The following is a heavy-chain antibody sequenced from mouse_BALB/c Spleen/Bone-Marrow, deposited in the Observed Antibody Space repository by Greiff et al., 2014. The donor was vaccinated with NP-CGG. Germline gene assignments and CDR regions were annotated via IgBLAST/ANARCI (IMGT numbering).Heavy chain of an antibody. D-gene: IGHD4-1*01. Sequence: VKLVESGAELVGPGTSVKVSCKASGYAFTDYLIEWVKQRPGQGLEWIGVINPGSGGTHYNEKFKGKATLTADKSSSTAYMQLSSLTSDDSAVYFCARWLGPGWYFDVWGAGTTVTVSS. J-gene: IGHJ1*01. CDR3: ARWLGPGWYFDV. CDR1: GYAFTDYL. V-gene: IGHV1-54*01. CDR2: INPGSGGT.